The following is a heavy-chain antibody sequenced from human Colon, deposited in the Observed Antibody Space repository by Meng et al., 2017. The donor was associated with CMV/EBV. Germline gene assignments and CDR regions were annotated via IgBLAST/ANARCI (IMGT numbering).Heavy chain of an antibody. CDR2: ITSSSSNI. Sequence: ECRKISGAASGFTFSSYNMNWVRQAPGKGLEWVSSITSSSSNIYYADSVKGRFTISRDNAKNSLYLQMNSLRAEDTAVYYCASYTWIQLSIWGPGTLVTVSS. J-gene: IGHJ4*02. V-gene: IGHV3-21*01. D-gene: IGHD5-18*01. CDR3: ASYTWIQLSI. CDR1: GFTFSSYN.